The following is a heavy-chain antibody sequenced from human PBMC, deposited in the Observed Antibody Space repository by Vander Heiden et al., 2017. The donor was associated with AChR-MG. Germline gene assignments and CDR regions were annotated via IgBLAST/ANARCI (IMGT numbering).Heavy chain of an antibody. V-gene: IGHV4-34*01. CDR2: INHSGST. Sequence: QVQLQQWGAGPLKPSETLSLTFAVHGVSFSGCYWSWNSQPPGKGLGWIGEINHSGSTNYNPSLKSRVTISVDTSKNQFSLKLSSVTAADTAVYYCARGGYYDSSGYPYGYWGQGTLVTVSS. CDR1: GVSFSGCY. J-gene: IGHJ4*02. D-gene: IGHD3-22*01. CDR3: ARGGYYDSSGYPYGY.